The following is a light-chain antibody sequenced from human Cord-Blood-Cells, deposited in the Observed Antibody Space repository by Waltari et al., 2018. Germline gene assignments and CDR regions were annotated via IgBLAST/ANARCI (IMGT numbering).Light chain of an antibody. Sequence: DIVMTQSPDSLAVSLGERATINCKSSQSVLYSSNNKNYLAWYQQKPGQPPKLLIYWASTRESGVPDRFSGSGSGTDFTITISSLQAEDVAVYCCQQYYSTPQTFGQGTKVEIK. J-gene: IGKJ1*01. CDR2: WAS. CDR1: QSVLYSSNNKNY. CDR3: QQYYSTPQT. V-gene: IGKV4-1*01.